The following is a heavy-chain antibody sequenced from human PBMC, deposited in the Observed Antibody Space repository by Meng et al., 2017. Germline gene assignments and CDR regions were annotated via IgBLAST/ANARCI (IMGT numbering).Heavy chain of an antibody. V-gene: IGHV1-3*01. J-gene: IGHJ4*02. CDR3: ARDLGAGVVTAINY. D-gene: IGHD2-21*02. Sequence: QVQLLQSGAEVKKPGASVKVSCKASGYTFTSYAMHWVRQAPGQRLEWMGWINAGNGNTKYSQKFQGRVTITRDTSASTAYMELSSLRSEDTAVYYCARDLGAGVVTAINYWGQGTLVTVSS. CDR1: GYTFTSYA. CDR2: INAGNGNT.